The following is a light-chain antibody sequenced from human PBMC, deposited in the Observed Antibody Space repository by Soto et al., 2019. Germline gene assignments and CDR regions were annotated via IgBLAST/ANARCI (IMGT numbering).Light chain of an antibody. J-gene: IGKJ1*01. V-gene: IGKV1-39*01. CDR3: QQSYSTTR. CDR1: QSISSY. Sequence: DIQMTQSPSPLSASVGDRVTITCRASQSISSYLNWYQQKPGKAPKLLIYAASSLQSGVPSRFSGSGSGTDFTLTISSLQPEDFATYYCQQSYSTTRFGQGTKVDIK. CDR2: AAS.